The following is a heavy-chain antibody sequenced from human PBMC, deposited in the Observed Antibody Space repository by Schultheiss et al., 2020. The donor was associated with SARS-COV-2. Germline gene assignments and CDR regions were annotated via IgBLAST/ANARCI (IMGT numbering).Heavy chain of an antibody. Sequence: SQTLSLTCTVSGGSISSYYWSWIRQPPGKGLEWIGYIYYSGSTNYNPSLKSRVTISVDTSKNQFSLKLSSVTAADTAVYYCARGGTQAMQQLARTYYYYYMDVWGKGTTVTVSS. CDR1: GGSISSYY. D-gene: IGHD6-13*01. J-gene: IGHJ6*03. CDR2: IYYSGST. CDR3: ARGGTQAMQQLARTYYYYYMDV. V-gene: IGHV4-59*01.